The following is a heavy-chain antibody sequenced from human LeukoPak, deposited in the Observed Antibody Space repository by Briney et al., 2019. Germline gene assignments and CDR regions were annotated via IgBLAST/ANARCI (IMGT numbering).Heavy chain of an antibody. D-gene: IGHD3-22*01. CDR2: MSYVGSNK. Sequence: PGGSLRLSCAASGFTFSSYGMSWVRQAPGKGLEWVAVMSYVGSNKYYADSVKGRFTISRDNSKNTLYLQMNSLRAEDTAVYYCARLLAGSGYARDAFDIWGQGTMVTVSS. CDR3: ARLLAGSGYARDAFDI. V-gene: IGHV3-30*03. CDR1: GFTFSSYG. J-gene: IGHJ3*02.